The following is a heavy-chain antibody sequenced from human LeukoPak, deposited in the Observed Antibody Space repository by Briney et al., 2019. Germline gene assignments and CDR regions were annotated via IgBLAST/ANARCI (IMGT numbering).Heavy chain of an antibody. Sequence: GGSLRLSCVASGFTFSSYAMNWVRQAPGKGLEWVSYISSSGSTIYYADSVKGRFTISRDNAKNSLYLQMNSLRAEDTAVYYCARLGTSEAPYYYYYGMDVWGQGTTVTVSS. J-gene: IGHJ6*02. V-gene: IGHV3-48*03. CDR1: GFTFSSYA. D-gene: IGHD2-2*01. CDR2: ISSSGSTI. CDR3: ARLGTSEAPYYYYYGMDV.